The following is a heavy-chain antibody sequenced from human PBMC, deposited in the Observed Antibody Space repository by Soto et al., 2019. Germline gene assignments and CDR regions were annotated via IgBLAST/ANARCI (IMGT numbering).Heavy chain of an antibody. CDR1: GGSISGTNW. CDR2: IYHTGTT. CDR3: VSSVGSRLGYAFDI. Sequence: PSETLSLTCAVSGGSISGTNWWNWVRQSPGKGLEWIGEIYHTGTTNYNPSLKSRVTISVDRSRNQFSLELTSVTAADTALYFCVSSVGSRLGYAFDIWGQGTVVTVSS. D-gene: IGHD6-25*01. V-gene: IGHV4-4*02. J-gene: IGHJ3*02.